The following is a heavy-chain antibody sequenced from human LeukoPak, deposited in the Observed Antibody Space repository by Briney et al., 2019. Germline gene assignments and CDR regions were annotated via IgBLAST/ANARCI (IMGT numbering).Heavy chain of an antibody. CDR1: GGSISSYY. D-gene: IGHD6-13*01. CDR2: IYYSGST. Sequence: PSETLSLTCTVSGGSISSYYWSWIRQPPGKGLEWIGYIYYSGSTNYNPSLKSRVTISVDTSKNQFSLKLSSVAAADTAVYYCASYKQHEALDYWGEGTLVTVSS. J-gene: IGHJ4*02. CDR3: ASYKQHEALDY. V-gene: IGHV4-59*01.